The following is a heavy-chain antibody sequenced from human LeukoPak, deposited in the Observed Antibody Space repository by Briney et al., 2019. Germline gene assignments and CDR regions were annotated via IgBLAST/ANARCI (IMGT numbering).Heavy chain of an antibody. D-gene: IGHD3-9*01. V-gene: IGHV3-23*01. CDR2: ISGSGGST. CDR3: ARTKPQQFDILS. CDR1: GFTFSSYD. J-gene: IGHJ4*02. Sequence: GGSLRLSCAASGFTFSSYDTNWVRQAPGKGLEWVSGISGSGGSTYSVDSVKGRFTVSRDNSKNTLYLQMNSLRAEDTAVYYCARTKPQQFDILSWGQGTLVTVSS.